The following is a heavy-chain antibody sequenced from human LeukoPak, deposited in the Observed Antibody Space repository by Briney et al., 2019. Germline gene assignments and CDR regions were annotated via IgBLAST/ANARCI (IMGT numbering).Heavy chain of an antibody. CDR2: ISSSSSTI. V-gene: IGHV3-48*01. Sequence: GGSLRLSCAASRFTFSSYSMNWVRQAPGKGLEWVSYISSSSSTIYYADSVKGRFTISRDNAKNSLYLQMNSLRAEDTAVYYCAREEVDPSSGSYLPRDYWGQGTLVTVSS. D-gene: IGHD3-10*01. J-gene: IGHJ4*02. CDR3: AREEVDPSSGSYLPRDY. CDR1: RFTFSSYS.